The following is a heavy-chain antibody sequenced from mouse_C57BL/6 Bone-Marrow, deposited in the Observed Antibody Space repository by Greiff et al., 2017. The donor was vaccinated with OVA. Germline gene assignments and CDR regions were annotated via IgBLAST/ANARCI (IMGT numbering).Heavy chain of an antibody. CDR3: ARGAYGLDY. Sequence: EVKLMESEGGLVQPGSSMKLSCTASGFTFSDYYMAWVRQVPEKGLEWVANINYDGSSTYYLDSLKSRFIISRDNSKNILYLQMSSLKSDDTATYYCARGAYGLDYWGQGTTLTVSS. CDR1: GFTFSDYY. J-gene: IGHJ2*01. V-gene: IGHV5-16*01. CDR2: INYDGSST. D-gene: IGHD2-10*02.